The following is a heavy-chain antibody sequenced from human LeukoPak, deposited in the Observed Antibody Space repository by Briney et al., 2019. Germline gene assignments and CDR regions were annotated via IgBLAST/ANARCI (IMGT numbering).Heavy chain of an antibody. CDR1: GFTFITYA. V-gene: IGHV3-23*01. CDR2: ISNTGGST. Sequence: GGSLRLSCAASGFTFITYAMTWVRQAPGKGLEWVSAISNTGGSTYYADSVRGRFTISRDNSKNTLYLQMNSLRAEDTAFYYCVKDGGWHAEGYWGQGTLVIVSS. D-gene: IGHD6-19*01. J-gene: IGHJ4*02. CDR3: VKDGGWHAEGY.